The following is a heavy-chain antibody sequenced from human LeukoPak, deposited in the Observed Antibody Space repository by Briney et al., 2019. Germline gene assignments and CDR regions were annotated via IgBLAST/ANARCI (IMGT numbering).Heavy chain of an antibody. J-gene: IGHJ4*02. D-gene: IGHD3-9*01. CDR3: ARGGDILSGYYEGGLDY. Sequence: SETLSLTCAVYGGSFSDYYWSWIRQPPGKGLEWIGEINHSGSTNYNPSLKSRVTISVDTSKNQFSLKLSSVTAADTAVYYCARGGDILSGYYEGGLDYWGQGTLVTVSS. CDR1: GGSFSDYY. CDR2: INHSGST. V-gene: IGHV4-34*01.